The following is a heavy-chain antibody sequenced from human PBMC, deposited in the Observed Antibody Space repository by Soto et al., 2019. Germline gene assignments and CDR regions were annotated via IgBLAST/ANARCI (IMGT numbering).Heavy chain of an antibody. CDR3: TRDASRDSSARGWFDP. Sequence: GSLRLSCAASGFTFRSFTMNWVRQAPGKGLEWVSTISSNSAYIYYTDALRCRFTISRDNAKNSLHLQMNSLRAEDTAVYYCTRDASRDSSARGWFDPWGPGTLVTVSS. CDR2: ISSNSAYI. V-gene: IGHV3-21*01. D-gene: IGHD6-13*01. CDR1: GFTFRSFT. J-gene: IGHJ5*02.